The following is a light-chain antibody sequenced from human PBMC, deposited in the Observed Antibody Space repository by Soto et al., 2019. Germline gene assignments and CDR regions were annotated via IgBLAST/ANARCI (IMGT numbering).Light chain of an antibody. CDR1: SSDIGTYNL. CDR3: CSSARGLDV. CDR2: EGS. Sequence: QSALAQPASVSGSPGQSITISCTGTSSDIGTYNLVSWYQHHPGKAPKLMIYEGSRRPSGVSNRFSGSKSGNTASLTISGLQAEDEADYSCCSSARGLDVFGTGTKLTVL. V-gene: IGLV2-23*01. J-gene: IGLJ1*01.